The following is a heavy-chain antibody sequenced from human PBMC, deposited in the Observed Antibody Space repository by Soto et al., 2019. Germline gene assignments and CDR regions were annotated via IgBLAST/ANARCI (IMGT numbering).Heavy chain of an antibody. CDR2: INAGNGNT. V-gene: IGHV1-3*01. J-gene: IGHJ4*02. D-gene: IGHD2-15*01. Sequence: ASVKVSCKASGYTFTSYAMHWVRQAPGQRLEWMGWINAGNGNTKYSQKFQGRVTITRDTSASTAYMELSSLRSEDTAVYYCARDRYCSGGSCYFPDYWGQGTLVTVSS. CDR1: GYTFTSYA. CDR3: ARDRYCSGGSCYFPDY.